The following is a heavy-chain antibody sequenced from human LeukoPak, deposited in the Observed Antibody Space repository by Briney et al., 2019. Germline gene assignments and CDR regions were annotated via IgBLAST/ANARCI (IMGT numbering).Heavy chain of an antibody. CDR3: AREEYGSGSYYRGWFDP. D-gene: IGHD3-10*01. V-gene: IGHV4-59*01. CDR1: GGSISSYY. J-gene: IGHJ5*02. CDR2: IYYSGST. Sequence: SETLSLTCTVSGGSISSYYWSWLRQPPGKGLEWIGYIYYSGSTNYNPSLKSRVTISVDTSKNQFSLKLSSVTAADTAVYYCAREEYGSGSYYRGWFDPWGQGTLVTVSS.